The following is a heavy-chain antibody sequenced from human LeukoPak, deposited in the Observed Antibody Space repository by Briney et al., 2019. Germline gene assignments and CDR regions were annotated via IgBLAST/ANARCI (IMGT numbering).Heavy chain of an antibody. CDR2: IYSSGST. CDR1: GGSISSSSYY. CDR3: ARAPVFDAFDI. Sequence: SETLSLTCTVSGGSISSSSYYWGWVRQPPGKGLEWIGSIYSSGSTYYNPSLKSRVTISVDTSKSQFSLKLSSVTAADTAVYYCARAPVFDAFDIWGQGTMVTVSS. V-gene: IGHV4-39*07. J-gene: IGHJ3*02.